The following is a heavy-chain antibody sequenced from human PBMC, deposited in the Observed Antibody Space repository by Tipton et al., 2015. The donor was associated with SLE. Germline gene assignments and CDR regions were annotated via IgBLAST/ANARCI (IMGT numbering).Heavy chain of an antibody. D-gene: IGHD6-6*01. CDR3: ARGTIASRPGYFDN. Sequence: TLSLTCTVSGGSISSGGYYWNWIRQSAGQGLEWIGLIYSGGSSDYNPPLKSRVTISEDTPKNQFFLQLHSVTATDTAVYFCARGTIASRPGYFDNWGQGTLVTVSS. V-gene: IGHV4-61*02. J-gene: IGHJ4*02. CDR2: IYSGGSS. CDR1: GGSISSGGYY.